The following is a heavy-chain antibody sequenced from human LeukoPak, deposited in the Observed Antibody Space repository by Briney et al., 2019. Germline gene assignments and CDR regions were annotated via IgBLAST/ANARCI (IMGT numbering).Heavy chain of an antibody. D-gene: IGHD5-18*01. Sequence: PGGSLRLSCAASGFTVSSNYMSWVRQAPGKGLEWVSVIYSGGSTYYADSVKGRFTISRDNSKNTLYLQLDSLRAEDTAVYYCAKVSLGTAMTSWGQGTLVTVSS. CDR3: AKVSLGTAMTS. V-gene: IGHV3-53*01. J-gene: IGHJ5*02. CDR2: IYSGGST. CDR1: GFTVSSNY.